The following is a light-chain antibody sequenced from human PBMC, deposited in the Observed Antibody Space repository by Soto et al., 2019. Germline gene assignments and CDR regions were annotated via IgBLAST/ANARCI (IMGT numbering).Light chain of an antibody. CDR3: QYCDYLPL. CDR2: GAS. Sequence: DIQMTQSPSSLSASVGDRVTITCRASQRISSHLNWYQHKPGKAPKLLIYGASNLETGVPSRFSGSGSGTDFTFTISSLQPEDIATYYCQYCDYLPLFGPGTTVDFK. J-gene: IGKJ3*01. CDR1: QRISSH. V-gene: IGKV1-33*01.